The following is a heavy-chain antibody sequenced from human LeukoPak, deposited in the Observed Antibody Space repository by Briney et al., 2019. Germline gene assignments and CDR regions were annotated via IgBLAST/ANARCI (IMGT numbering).Heavy chain of an antibody. CDR3: ARAPRLIAAAGMEGWFDP. CDR1: GGTFSSYA. CDR2: IIPIFGTA. D-gene: IGHD6-13*01. V-gene: IGHV1-69*05. Sequence: RASVKVSCKASGGTFSSYAISWVRQAPGQGLEWMGGIIPIFGTANYAQKFQGRVTITTDESTSTAYMELSSLRSEDTAVYYCARAPRLIAAAGMEGWFDPWGQGTLVTVSS. J-gene: IGHJ5*02.